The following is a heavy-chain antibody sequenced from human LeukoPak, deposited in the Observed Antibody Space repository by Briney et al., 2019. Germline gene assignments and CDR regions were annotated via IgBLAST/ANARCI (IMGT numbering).Heavy chain of an antibody. Sequence: PGGSLRLSCAASGFTFSSYSMNWVRQAPGKGLEWVSSISSSSYIYYADSVKGRFTISRDNAKISLYLQMNSLRAEDTAVYYCARVRYYGDYVRTPPHYYGMDVWGQGTTVTVSS. J-gene: IGHJ6*02. CDR1: GFTFSSYS. D-gene: IGHD4-17*01. V-gene: IGHV3-21*01. CDR3: ARVRYYGDYVRTPPHYYGMDV. CDR2: ISSSSYI.